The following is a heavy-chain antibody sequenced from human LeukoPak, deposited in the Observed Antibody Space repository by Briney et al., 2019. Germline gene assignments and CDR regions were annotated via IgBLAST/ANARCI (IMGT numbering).Heavy chain of an antibody. CDR2: IRSKAYGGTT. CDR3: TGDSGGSWYPDHYFDY. D-gene: IGHD2-15*01. J-gene: IGHJ4*02. V-gene: IGHV3-49*04. Sequence: GGSLRLSCTASGFTFGDYAMSWVRQAPGKGLEWVGFIRSKAYGGTTEYAASVKGRFTISRDDSKSIAYLQMNSLKTEDTAVYYCTGDSGGSWYPDHYFDYWGQGTLVTVSS. CDR1: GFTFGDYA.